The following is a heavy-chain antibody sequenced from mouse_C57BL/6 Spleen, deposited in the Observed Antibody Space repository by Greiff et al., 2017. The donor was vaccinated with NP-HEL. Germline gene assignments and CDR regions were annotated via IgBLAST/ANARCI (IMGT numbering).Heavy chain of an antibody. CDR2: ISSGSSTI. Sequence: EVQLVESGGGLVKPGGSLKLSCAASGFTFSDYGMHWVRQAPEKGLEWVAYISSGSSTIYYADTVKGRFTISRDNAKNTLFLQMTSLRSEDTAMYYCARGEGNYLYYAMDYWGQGTSVTVSS. J-gene: IGHJ4*01. V-gene: IGHV5-17*01. CDR3: ARGEGNYLYYAMDY. D-gene: IGHD2-1*01. CDR1: GFTFSDYG.